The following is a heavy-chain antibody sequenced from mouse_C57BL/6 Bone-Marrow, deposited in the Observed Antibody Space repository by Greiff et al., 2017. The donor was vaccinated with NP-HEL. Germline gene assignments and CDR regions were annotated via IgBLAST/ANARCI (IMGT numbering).Heavy chain of an antibody. CDR1: GFNIKDDY. CDR2: IDPENGDT. D-gene: IGHD2-2*01. J-gene: IGHJ1*03. V-gene: IGHV14-4*01. CDR3: TTGIWLRRKDWYFDV. Sequence: VQLQQSGAELVRPGASVKLSCTASGFNIKDDYMHWVKQRPEQGLEWIGWIDPENGDTEYASKFQGKATITAATSSNTAYLQLSSLTSEDTAVYYCTTGIWLRRKDWYFDVWGTGTTVTVSS.